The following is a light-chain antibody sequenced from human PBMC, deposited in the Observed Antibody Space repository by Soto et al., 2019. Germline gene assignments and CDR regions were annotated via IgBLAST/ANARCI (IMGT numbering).Light chain of an antibody. Sequence: IVMTQSPATVSGSPGERVTLSCRASQSVSGNVAWYHQKPGQPPRLLVYGASTTATDIPARFFGSGSETDFTLTITRLQSEDFGIYYCQQFNSWPRNFGQGTKVEIK. J-gene: IGKJ1*01. CDR3: QQFNSWPRN. CDR2: GAS. CDR1: QSVSGN. V-gene: IGKV3-15*01.